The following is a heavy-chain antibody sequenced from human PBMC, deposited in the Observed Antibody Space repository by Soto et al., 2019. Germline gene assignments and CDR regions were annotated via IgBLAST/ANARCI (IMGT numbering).Heavy chain of an antibody. Sequence: QVQLVQSGAEVKKPGSSVKVSCKDSGGTFSTYSMFWVRQAPGQGVEWMGRIIPMLGVRNYAQRFQDRVTTTANKSPATVHMEMSSLRSEDTALYFCTIGSWSGEVFDIWGQGTMVTVSS. CDR1: GGTFSTYS. CDR2: IIPMLGVR. J-gene: IGHJ3*02. D-gene: IGHD2-21*01. CDR3: TIGSWSGEVFDI. V-gene: IGHV1-69*02.